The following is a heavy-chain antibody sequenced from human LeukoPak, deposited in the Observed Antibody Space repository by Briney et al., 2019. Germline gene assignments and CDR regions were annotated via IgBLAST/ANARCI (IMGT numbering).Heavy chain of an antibody. CDR3: ARVVQSTDSSGFYLPEYFQH. CDR2: IYHSGST. V-gene: IGHV4-38-2*02. CDR1: GYSISSGYH. D-gene: IGHD3-22*01. J-gene: IGHJ1*01. Sequence: SETLSLTCTVSGYSISSGYHWGWIRQPPGKGLEWVGSIYHSGSTYYNPSLKSRVTISVDTSKNQFSLKLRSVTAADTAVYYCARVVQSTDSSGFYLPEYFQHWGQGTLVTVSS.